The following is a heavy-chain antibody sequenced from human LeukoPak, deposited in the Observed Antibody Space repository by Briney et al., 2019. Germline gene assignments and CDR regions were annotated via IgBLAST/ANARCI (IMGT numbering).Heavy chain of an antibody. CDR1: GYSISSGYY. Sequence: SETLSLTCDVSGYSISSGYYWGWIRQPPGKGLEWIGSIYHSGSTYYNPSLKSRVTISVDTSKNQFSLKLSSVTAADTAVYYCARVAVAGTAPYFDYWGQGTLVTVSS. J-gene: IGHJ4*02. CDR3: ARVAVAGTAPYFDY. D-gene: IGHD6-19*01. V-gene: IGHV4-38-2*01. CDR2: IYHSGST.